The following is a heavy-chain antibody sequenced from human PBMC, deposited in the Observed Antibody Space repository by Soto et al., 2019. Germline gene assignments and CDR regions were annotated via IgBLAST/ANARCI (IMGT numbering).Heavy chain of an antibody. J-gene: IGHJ6*02. D-gene: IGHD3-22*01. Sequence: ASVKVSCKASGGTFSSYAISWVRQAPGQGLEWMGGIIPIFGTANYAQKFQGRVTITADESTSTAYMELSSLRSEDTAVYYCARGLKYYDSSGYSRLEWDLYYYYGMDVWGQGTTVTVSS. CDR2: IIPIFGTA. V-gene: IGHV1-69*13. CDR1: GGTFSSYA. CDR3: ARGLKYYDSSGYSRLEWDLYYYYGMDV.